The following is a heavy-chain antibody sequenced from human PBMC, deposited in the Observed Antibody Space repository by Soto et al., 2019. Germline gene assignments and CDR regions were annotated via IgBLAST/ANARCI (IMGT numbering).Heavy chain of an antibody. J-gene: IGHJ4*02. V-gene: IGHV3-48*02. CDR2: ISSSSSTI. CDR3: ARDAIEYDFCSGYADHFDY. Sequence: GGSLRLSCAASGFTFSSDSMNWVRQAPGQGMEWDSYISSSSSTINYADSVKGRFTITRDNAKNSLYLQMNRLRDDDTAVYYCARDAIEYDFCSGYADHFDYWGQGTLVTVSS. D-gene: IGHD3-3*01. CDR1: GFTFSSDS.